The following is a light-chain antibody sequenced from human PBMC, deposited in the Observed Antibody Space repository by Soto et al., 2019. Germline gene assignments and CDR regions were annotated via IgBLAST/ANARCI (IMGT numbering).Light chain of an antibody. CDR2: DDH. V-gene: IGLV1-51*01. CDR3: GTWDRSLSSVV. J-gene: IGLJ3*02. CDR1: SSNIGIDY. Sequence: QSVLTQPPSVSAAPGQKVTIACSGSSSNIGIDYVSWYQHIPGTAPKLLIYDDHHRPSGIPDRFSGPKSGTSATLDITGLQTGDEADYYCGTWDRSLSSVVFGGGTKVTVL.